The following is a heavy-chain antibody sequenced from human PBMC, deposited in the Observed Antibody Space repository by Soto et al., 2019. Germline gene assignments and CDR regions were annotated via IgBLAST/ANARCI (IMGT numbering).Heavy chain of an antibody. V-gene: IGHV4-34*01. CDR3: ARGQYYDSSGYFVPHFDY. CDR1: GGSFSGYY. CDR2: INHSGST. D-gene: IGHD3-22*01. J-gene: IGHJ4*02. Sequence: SETLSLTCAVYGGSFSGYYWSWIRQPPGKGLEWIGEINHSGSTNYNPSLKSRVTISVDTSKNQFSLKLSSVTAADTAVYYCARGQYYDSSGYFVPHFDYWGQGTLVTVSS.